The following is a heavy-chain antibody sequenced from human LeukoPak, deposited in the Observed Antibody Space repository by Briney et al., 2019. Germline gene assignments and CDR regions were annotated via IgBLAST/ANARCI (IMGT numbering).Heavy chain of an antibody. D-gene: IGHD6-19*01. V-gene: IGHV4-59*02. Sequence: SETLSLTCAVSGVSVRNYYWSWIRQPPGKGLEWIGYIYYSGSTNYNPSLKSRVTISVDTSKNQFSLKLSSVTAADTAVYYCARVRGPPYSSGWYFDYWGQGTLVTVSS. CDR3: ARVRGPPYSSGWYFDY. CDR2: IYYSGST. CDR1: GVSVRNYY. J-gene: IGHJ4*02.